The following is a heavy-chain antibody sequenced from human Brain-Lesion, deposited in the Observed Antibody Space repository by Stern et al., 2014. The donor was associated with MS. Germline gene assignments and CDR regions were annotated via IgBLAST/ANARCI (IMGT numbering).Heavy chain of an antibody. CDR1: GFTFSQAW. CDR3: VAGAQLWL. J-gene: IGHJ4*02. V-gene: IGHV3-15*01. D-gene: IGHD1-1*01. CDR2: IKSRTDGGTA. Sequence: EVQLEESGGGLVKSGGSLRLSCAASGFTFSQAWMGWVRQVPGKGLAWVGHIKSRTDGGTANYAASVKDRFTVSRDNSANMLYLQMNSLTIEDTAVYYCVAGAQLWLWGQGTLVTVSS.